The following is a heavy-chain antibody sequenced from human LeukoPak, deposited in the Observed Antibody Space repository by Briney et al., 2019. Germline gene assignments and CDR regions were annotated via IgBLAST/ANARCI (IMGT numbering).Heavy chain of an antibody. V-gene: IGHV3-23*01. CDR2: ISGISGLT. D-gene: IGHD4-17*01. CDR1: GFSFSGYG. Sequence: GGTLTLSCAASGFSFSGYGMSWVRQTPGKGLEWVSSISGISGLTNYADSVKGRFTISRDNSKNTLNLQMNSLRAEDPAVYYCAKDFGDFFPPLFDHWGQGTLVTVSS. CDR3: AKDFGDFFPPLFDH. J-gene: IGHJ4*02.